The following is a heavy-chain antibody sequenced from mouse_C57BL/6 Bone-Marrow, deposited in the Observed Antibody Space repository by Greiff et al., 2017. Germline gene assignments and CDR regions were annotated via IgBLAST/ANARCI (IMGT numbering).Heavy chain of an antibody. J-gene: IGHJ1*03. D-gene: IGHD1-1*01. Sequence: DVQLVESGGGLVKPGGSLKLSCAASGFTFSSYAMSWVRQTPEKRLEWVATISDGGSYTYYPDNVKGRFTISRDNAKNNLYLQMSHLKSEDTAMYYCAREDYYGSSYRWYFDVWGTGTTVTVSS. V-gene: IGHV5-4*01. CDR3: AREDYYGSSYRWYFDV. CDR2: ISDGGSYT. CDR1: GFTFSSYA.